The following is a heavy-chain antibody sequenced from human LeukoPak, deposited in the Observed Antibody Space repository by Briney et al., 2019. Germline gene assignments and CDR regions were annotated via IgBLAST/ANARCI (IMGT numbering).Heavy chain of an antibody. D-gene: IGHD5-12*01. CDR2: IYSGGST. CDR3: ARGPSGYHNT. J-gene: IGHJ4*02. Sequence: GGPLRLSCAASEFSVGSNYMTWVRQAPGKGLEWVSLIYSGGSTYYADSVKGRFTISRDNSKNTLYLQMNSLRAEDTAVYYRARGPSGYHNTGGKGNLVTVSS. V-gene: IGHV3-66*01. CDR1: EFSVGSNY.